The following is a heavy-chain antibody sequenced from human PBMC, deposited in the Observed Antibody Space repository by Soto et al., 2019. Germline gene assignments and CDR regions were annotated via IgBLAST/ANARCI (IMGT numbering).Heavy chain of an antibody. CDR3: ARRRSFRPTSPARPQFGRSWFDP. V-gene: IGHV4-34*01. J-gene: IGHJ5*02. CDR1: RGSFSGYY. CDR2: INHSGNT. Sequence: SETLSLTCAVYRGSFSGYYRSWIRQPPGKGLKWIGEINHSGNTTYNPSLKSRVTISVDMSKNQFSLTLNFVTSAETSVHYLARRRSFRPTSPARPQFGRSWFDPWGQGTLVTAFS. D-gene: IGHD3-10*01.